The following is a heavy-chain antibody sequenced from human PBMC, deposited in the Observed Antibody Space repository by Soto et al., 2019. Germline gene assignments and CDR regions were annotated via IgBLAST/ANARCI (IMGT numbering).Heavy chain of an antibody. Sequence: EVQLVEPGGGLVQPGGSLKLSCAASGFTFSTHSMNWVRQAPGRGLEWVSYIHSSSSWEVYADSVRGRFTVSRDNAKNSLYLQMSSLRAEDTAVYYCVFDFWLVPTVWGKGTTVTVSS. J-gene: IGHJ6*04. CDR3: VFDFWLVPTV. V-gene: IGHV3-48*01. CDR2: IHSSSSWE. D-gene: IGHD3-3*01. CDR1: GFTFSTHS.